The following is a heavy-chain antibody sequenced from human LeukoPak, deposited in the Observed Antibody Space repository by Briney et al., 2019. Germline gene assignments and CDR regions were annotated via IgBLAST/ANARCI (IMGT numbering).Heavy chain of an antibody. V-gene: IGHV4-34*01. CDR1: GGSFSGYY. CDR2: INHSGST. D-gene: IGHD2-21*01. Sequence: TSETLSLTCAVYGGSFSGYYWSWIRQPPGKWLEWIGEINHSGSTNYNPSLKSRVTISVDTSKNQFSLKLSSVTAADTAVYYCARGIAGDAAWGQGTLVTVSS. CDR3: ARGIAGDAA. J-gene: IGHJ5*02.